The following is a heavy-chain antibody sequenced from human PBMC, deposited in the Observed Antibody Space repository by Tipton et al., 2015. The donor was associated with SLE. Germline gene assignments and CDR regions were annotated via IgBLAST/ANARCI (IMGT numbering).Heavy chain of an antibody. CDR1: GGSITTGSYY. D-gene: IGHD2-21*01. V-gene: IGHV4-61*02. CDR2: LYTTGST. J-gene: IGHJ4*02. Sequence: TLSLTCTVSGGSITTGSYYWSWIRQPAGKGLEWIGRLYTTGSTYYNPSLKSRVSMSVDTSKNQFSLRLSSVTAADTAVYYCAKESTLQYGGGDCPKYFDSWGQGMLVTVFS. CDR3: AKESTLQYGGGDCPKYFDS.